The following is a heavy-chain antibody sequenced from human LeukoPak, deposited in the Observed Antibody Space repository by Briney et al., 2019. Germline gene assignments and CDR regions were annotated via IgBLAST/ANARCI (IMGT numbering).Heavy chain of an antibody. Sequence: SETLSLTCAVYDGSFSGYYWSWIRQPPGKGLEWIGEINHSGSTNYNPSLKSRVTISVDTSKNQFSLKLSSVTAADTAVYYCARGLWKDIVVVPAAPLDYWGQGTLVTVSS. CDR3: ARGLWKDIVVVPAAPLDY. CDR2: INHSGST. CDR1: DGSFSGYY. J-gene: IGHJ4*02. D-gene: IGHD2-2*01. V-gene: IGHV4-34*01.